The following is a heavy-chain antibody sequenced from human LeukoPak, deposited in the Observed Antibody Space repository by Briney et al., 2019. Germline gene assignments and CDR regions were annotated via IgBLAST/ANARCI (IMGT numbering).Heavy chain of an antibody. CDR2: INPYSGGT. D-gene: IGHD5-24*01. J-gene: IGHJ3*02. V-gene: IGHV1-2*02. CDR3: ARDLAFGEMVTNRGAFDI. CDR1: EYTFTGYY. Sequence: ASLNVSCKASEYTFTGYYIHWVRQAPGQGLEWMGWINPYSGGTNYAQKFQDRVTMTRDTSISTVYMELTRLRSDDTAVYYCARDLAFGEMVTNRGAFDIWGQGTMVTVSS.